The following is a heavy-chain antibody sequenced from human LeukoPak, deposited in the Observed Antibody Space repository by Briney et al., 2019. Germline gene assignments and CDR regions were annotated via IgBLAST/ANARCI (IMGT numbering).Heavy chain of an antibody. V-gene: IGHV4-59*08. J-gene: IGHJ6*02. CDR2: IYYSGST. Sequence: SETLSLTCTVSGGSISSYYWSWIRQPPGKGLEWIGYIYYSGSTNYNPSLKSRVTISVDTSKNQFSLKLSSVTAADTAVYYCARHEGPGWFGESHSYYGMDVWGQGTTVTVSS. D-gene: IGHD3-10*01. CDR1: GGSISSYY. CDR3: ARHEGPGWFGESHSYYGMDV.